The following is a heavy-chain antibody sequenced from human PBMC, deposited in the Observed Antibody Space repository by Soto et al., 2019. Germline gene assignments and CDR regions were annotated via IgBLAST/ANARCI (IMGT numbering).Heavy chain of an antibody. J-gene: IGHJ5*02. Sequence: PSETLSLTCTVSGGSISSYYWSWIRQPPGKGLEWIGYIYYSGSTNYNPSLKSRVTISVDTSKNQFSLKLSSVTAADTAVYYCAMGMLSAARAGVLVPWGEGMLFTV. V-gene: IGHV4-59*01. D-gene: IGHD6-25*01. CDR3: AMGMLSAARAGVLVP. CDR1: GGSISSYY. CDR2: IYYSGST.